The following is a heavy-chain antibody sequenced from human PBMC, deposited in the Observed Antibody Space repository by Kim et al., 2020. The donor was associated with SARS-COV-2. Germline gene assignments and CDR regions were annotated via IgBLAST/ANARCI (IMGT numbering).Heavy chain of an antibody. CDR3: ARWYYYDSSSYTFDY. J-gene: IGHJ4*02. D-gene: IGHD3-22*01. V-gene: IGHV1-69*01. Sequence: QKCQGRVTITADESTSTAYMELGSLRSEDTAVYYCARWYYYDSSSYTFDYWGQGTLVTVSS.